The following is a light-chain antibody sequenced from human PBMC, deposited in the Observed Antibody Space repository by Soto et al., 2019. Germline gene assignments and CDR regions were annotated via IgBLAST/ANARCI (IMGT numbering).Light chain of an antibody. CDR3: QQRSDWPST. V-gene: IGKV3-11*01. J-gene: IGKJ4*01. CDR1: QSVSRD. CDR2: DAS. Sequence: EIVLTQSPATLSLSPGERATLSCRASQSVSRDLAWYQQKPGQAPRLLIYDASNRATGIPDRFSGSGSGTDFTLTISSLEPEDFAVYYCQQRSDWPSTFGGGTKVQIK.